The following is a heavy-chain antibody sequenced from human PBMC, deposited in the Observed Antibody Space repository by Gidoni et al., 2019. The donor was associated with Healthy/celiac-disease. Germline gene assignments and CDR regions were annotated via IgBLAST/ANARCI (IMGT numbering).Heavy chain of an antibody. Sequence: QVQLVESGGGVVQPGRSLRLSCAASGVTFRSYGRHWVRQAPGTGLAWVAVISYDGSNKYSADSVKGRFTSSRDNSKNTLYLQMNSLRAEDTAVYYCARDAVRYGSGSYGYWGQGTLVTVSS. J-gene: IGHJ4*02. V-gene: IGHV3-30-3*01. D-gene: IGHD3-10*01. CDR2: ISYDGSNK. CDR1: GVTFRSYG. CDR3: ARDAVRYGSGSYGY.